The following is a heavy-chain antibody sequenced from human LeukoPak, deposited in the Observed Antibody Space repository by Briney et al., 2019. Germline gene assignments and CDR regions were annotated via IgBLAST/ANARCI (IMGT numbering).Heavy chain of an antibody. CDR3: ARGPYASGTYGRRGWVHYMDV. Sequence: GGSLRLSCAASGFTFTRYWMSWVRQAPGKGLEWVANINENGSEKKYLDSVKGRFTISRDNARNFVYLQVNSLRAEDTAIYYCARGPYASGTYGRRGWVHYMDVWGKGTTVTISS. CDR1: GFTFTRYW. V-gene: IGHV3-7*01. D-gene: IGHD3-10*01. J-gene: IGHJ6*03. CDR2: INENGSEK.